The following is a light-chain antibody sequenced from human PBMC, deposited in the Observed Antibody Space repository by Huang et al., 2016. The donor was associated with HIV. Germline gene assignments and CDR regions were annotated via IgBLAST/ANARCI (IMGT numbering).Light chain of an antibody. CDR1: QDISNF. V-gene: IGKV1-8*01. CDR3: QQYDSYPWT. CDR2: AAS. Sequence: IRITQSPSSPSASTGDRVTIACRASQDISNFLAWFQQKPGRAPELLMYAASTLQPGVPSRFSGNGSATDFTLTIACLQSEDFATYYCQQYDSYPWTFGQGTQVEV. J-gene: IGKJ1*01.